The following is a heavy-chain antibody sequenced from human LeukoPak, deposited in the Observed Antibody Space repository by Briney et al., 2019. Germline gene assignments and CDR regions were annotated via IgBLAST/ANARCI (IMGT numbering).Heavy chain of an antibody. V-gene: IGHV4-39*01. D-gene: IGHD3-10*01. CDR3: ARHENRVTLNWFDP. J-gene: IGHJ5*02. Sequence: KPSETLSLTXTVSGGSISSYYWGWIRQPPGKGLEWIGSIYYSGSTYYNPSLKSRVTISVDTSKNQFSLKLSSVTAADTAVYYCARHENRVTLNWFDPWGQGTLVTVSS. CDR2: IYYSGST. CDR1: GGSISSYY.